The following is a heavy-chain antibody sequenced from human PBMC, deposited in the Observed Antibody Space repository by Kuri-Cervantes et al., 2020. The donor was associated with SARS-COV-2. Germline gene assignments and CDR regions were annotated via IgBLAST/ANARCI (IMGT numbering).Heavy chain of an antibody. CDR3: ARVKGIVLIDWFDP. D-gene: IGHD2-8*01. CDR1: GGSFSGYY. V-gene: IGHV4-34*01. J-gene: IGHJ5*02. Sequence: ESLKISCAVYGGSFSGYYWSWIRQPPGKGLEWTGEINHSGSTNYNPSLKSRVTISVDTSKNQFSLKLSSVTAADTAVYYCARVKGIVLIDWFDPWGQGTLVTVSS. CDR2: INHSGST.